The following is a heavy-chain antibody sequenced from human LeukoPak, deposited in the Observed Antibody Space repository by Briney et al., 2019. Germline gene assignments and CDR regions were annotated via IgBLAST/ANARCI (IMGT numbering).Heavy chain of an antibody. CDR1: GFTFSNYW. D-gene: IGHD6-13*01. Sequence: GGSLRLSCAASGFTFSNYWMSWVRQAPGKGLEWVANIKEDGSEKYYVDSVKGRFTISRDNARNSLYLQMNSLRAEDTAVYYCASGRQLGYWGQGALVTVSS. J-gene: IGHJ4*02. V-gene: IGHV3-7*01. CDR3: ASGRQLGY. CDR2: IKEDGSEK.